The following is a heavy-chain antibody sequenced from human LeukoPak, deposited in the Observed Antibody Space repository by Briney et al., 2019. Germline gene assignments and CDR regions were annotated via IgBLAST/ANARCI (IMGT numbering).Heavy chain of an antibody. CDR3: SSPSPIVATGCMDV. CDR2: INSGGSPI. CDR1: GFTFTDFY. D-gene: IGHD5-12*01. J-gene: IGHJ6*02. Sequence: PGGSLRLSCAASGFTFTDFYMSWIRQAPGKGLEWVSYINSGGSPIYYADSVKGRFTISRDNAKNSLYLQMNSLRAEDSAVYYCSSPSPIVATGCMDVWGQGTTVTVSS. V-gene: IGHV3-11*04.